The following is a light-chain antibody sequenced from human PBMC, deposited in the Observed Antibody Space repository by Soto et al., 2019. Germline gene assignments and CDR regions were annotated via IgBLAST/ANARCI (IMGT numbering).Light chain of an antibody. V-gene: IGKV1-5*01. Sequence: GDRVSFTCRASQIISNCLACYQQKPGKAPKLVIYDASSLESGVPSRFSGSGSRTEFTLAISSLQPDAFATYYCQQYNAYSYTFGQGTKLEIK. CDR2: DAS. CDR3: QQYNAYSYT. CDR1: QIISNC. J-gene: IGKJ2*01.